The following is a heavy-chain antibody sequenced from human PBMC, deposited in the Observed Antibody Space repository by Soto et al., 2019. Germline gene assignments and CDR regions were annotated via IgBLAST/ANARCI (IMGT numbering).Heavy chain of an antibody. Sequence: QVTLRESGPVLVKPTETLTLTCNVSGFSLTTGRMGVSWIRQPPGTALEWLAHIFSDAERSYSRSLQGRLTVSKVGSGSHVVLTMTNMDPVDTGTYFCVRMNAESYSSYYAMDVWGQGTTVTVSS. CDR1: GFSLTTGRMG. CDR2: IFSDAER. D-gene: IGHD3-10*01. CDR3: VRMNAESYSSYYAMDV. J-gene: IGHJ6*02. V-gene: IGHV2-26*01.